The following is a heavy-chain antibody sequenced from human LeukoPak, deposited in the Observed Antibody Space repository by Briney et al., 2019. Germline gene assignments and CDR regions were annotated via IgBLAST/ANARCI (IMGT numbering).Heavy chain of an antibody. Sequence: GGSLRLSCAASGFTFDDYGMSWVRQAPGKGLEWVSAINWNGGRTGYADSVKAGFTISRNNSKNTLYLQMNSLRAEDTAVYDCATKLKNSSGHTIDYWGQGTLVTVSS. CDR1: GFTFDDYG. D-gene: IGHD3-22*01. CDR3: ATKLKNSSGHTIDY. V-gene: IGHV3-20*01. CDR2: INWNGGRT. J-gene: IGHJ4*02.